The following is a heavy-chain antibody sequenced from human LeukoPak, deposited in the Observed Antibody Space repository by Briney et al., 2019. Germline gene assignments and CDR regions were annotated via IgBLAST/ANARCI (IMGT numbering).Heavy chain of an antibody. D-gene: IGHD3-10*01. J-gene: IGHJ4*02. CDR2: ISAYNGIT. CDR3: ARGPPGKIWFGESYDFDY. Sequence: ASVKISCKASGYTFTSYGITWVRQAPGQGLEWMGWISAYNGITNYAQKLQGRVTMTTDTSTSTAYMELRSLRSDDTAVYYCARGPPGKIWFGESYDFDYWGQGTLVTVSS. CDR1: GYTFTSYG. V-gene: IGHV1-18*01.